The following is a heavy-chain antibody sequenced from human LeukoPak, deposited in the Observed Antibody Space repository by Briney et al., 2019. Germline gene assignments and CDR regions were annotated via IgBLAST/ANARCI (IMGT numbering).Heavy chain of an antibody. CDR2: ISGSGGST. V-gene: IGHV3-23*01. J-gene: IGHJ4*02. CDR1: GFTFSSYA. Sequence: GGSLRLSCAASGFTFSSYAMSWVRQAPGKGLEWGSAISGSGGSTYYAGSVKGRFTISRDNSKNTLYLQMNSLRAEDTAVYYCAKDQSAYTEYYFDYWGQGTLVTVSS. D-gene: IGHD3-16*01. CDR3: AKDQSAYTEYYFDY.